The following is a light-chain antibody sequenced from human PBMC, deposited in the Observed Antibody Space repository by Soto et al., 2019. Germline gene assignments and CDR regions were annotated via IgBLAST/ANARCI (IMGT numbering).Light chain of an antibody. CDR2: DAS. CDR1: QSVSSY. CDR3: QQRSNWPQIT. J-gene: IGKJ5*01. V-gene: IGKV3-11*01. Sequence: EIVLTQSPVTLSLSPGERATLSCRASQSVSSYLAWYQQKPGQAPRLLIYDASNRATGIPARFSGSGSGTDFTLTIDNLEPEDFAVYYCQQRSNWPQITFGQGTRLESK.